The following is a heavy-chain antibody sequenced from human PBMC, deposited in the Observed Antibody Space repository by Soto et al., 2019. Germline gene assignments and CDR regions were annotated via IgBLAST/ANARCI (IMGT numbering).Heavy chain of an antibody. CDR3: ARVGRDYGDSIYYYGMDV. V-gene: IGHV4-59*01. CDR1: GGSISSYY. Sequence: SETLSLTCPVSGGSISSYYWSWIRQPPGKGLEWIGYIYYSGSTNYNPSLKSRVTISVDTSKNQFSLKLSSVTAADTAVYYCARVGRDYGDSIYYYGMDVWGQGTTVTVSS. D-gene: IGHD4-17*01. CDR2: IYYSGST. J-gene: IGHJ6*02.